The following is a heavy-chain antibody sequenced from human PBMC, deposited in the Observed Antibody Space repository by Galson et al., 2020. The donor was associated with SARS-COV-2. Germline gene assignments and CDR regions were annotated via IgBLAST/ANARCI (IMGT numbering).Heavy chain of an antibody. Sequence: GGSLRLSCAASGFTFTSYGMSWVRQAPGKGLEWVSSITTSGDGTYCADSEKGRFTISRDNSKNTVYLQMNSLRAEDTAVYYCAKSLLGYCSSGSCNRRANWFDPWGPGTLVTVSS. J-gene: IGHJ5*02. CDR1: GFTFTSYG. CDR3: AKSLLGYCSSGSCNRRANWFDP. D-gene: IGHD2-15*01. CDR2: ITTSGDGT. V-gene: IGHV3-23*01.